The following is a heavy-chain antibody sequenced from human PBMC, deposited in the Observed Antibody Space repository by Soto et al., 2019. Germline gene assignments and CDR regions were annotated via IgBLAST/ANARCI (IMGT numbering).Heavy chain of an antibody. J-gene: IGHJ4*02. CDR3: AREGYGYSYGYWYYFDY. CDR2: VYYSGST. Sequence: ETLSRTCTVSGGSVSSGSYYWSWIRQPPGKGLEWIGYVYYSGSTNYNPSLKSRVTISVDTSKNQFSLKLGSVTAADTAVYYCAREGYGYSYGYWYYFDYWGQGTLVTVSS. D-gene: IGHD5-18*01. V-gene: IGHV4-61*01. CDR1: GGSVSSGSYY.